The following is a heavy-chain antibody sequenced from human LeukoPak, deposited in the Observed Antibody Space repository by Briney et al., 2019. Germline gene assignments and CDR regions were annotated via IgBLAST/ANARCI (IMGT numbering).Heavy chain of an antibody. J-gene: IGHJ3*02. CDR2: ISSSGSTI. V-gene: IGHV3-48*03. CDR3: ARDQDIVGAPDAFDI. D-gene: IGHD1-26*01. Sequence: GGSLRLSCAASGFTFSSYEMNWVGQAPGKGLEWVSYISSSGSTIYYADSVKGRFTISRDNAKNSLYLQMNSLRAEDTAVYYCARDQDIVGAPDAFDIWGQGTMVTVSS. CDR1: GFTFSSYE.